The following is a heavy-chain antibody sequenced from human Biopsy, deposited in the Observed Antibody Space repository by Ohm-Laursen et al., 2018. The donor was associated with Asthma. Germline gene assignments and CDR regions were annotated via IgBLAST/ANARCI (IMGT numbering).Heavy chain of an antibody. J-gene: IGHJ4*02. Sequence: SLRLSCAATGFTFSSYGMHWVRQTPGKGLEWVAVIWYDGSNKYYADSVKGRFTISRDKSENTLYLQMNSLTAEDTAVYHCAKDERAYYGSDSKYMQPVPLGDWGQGTLVIVSA. CDR3: AKDERAYYGSDSKYMQPVPLGD. D-gene: IGHD2-21*01. V-gene: IGHV3-33*03. CDR2: IWYDGSNK. CDR1: GFTFSSYG.